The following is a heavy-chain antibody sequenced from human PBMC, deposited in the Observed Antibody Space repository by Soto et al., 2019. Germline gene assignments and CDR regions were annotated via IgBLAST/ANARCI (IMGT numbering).Heavy chain of an antibody. CDR1: GFTVSSNY. Sequence: GSLRLSCAASGFTVSSNYMSWVRQAPGKGLVGVSVIYSGGSTYYADSAEGRFTISRDNSKNTLYLQMNSLRAEDTAVYYCARDRSGSLPYYYYGMDVWGQGTTVTVSS. CDR3: ARDRSGSLPYYYYGMDV. CDR2: IYSGGST. D-gene: IGHD1-26*01. J-gene: IGHJ6*02. V-gene: IGHV3-53*01.